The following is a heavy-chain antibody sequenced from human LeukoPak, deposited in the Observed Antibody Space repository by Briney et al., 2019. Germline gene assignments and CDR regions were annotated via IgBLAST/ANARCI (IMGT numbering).Heavy chain of an antibody. CDR2: ISGSTGST. V-gene: IGHV3-23*01. CDR1: GFTFSNYA. CDR3: AKDRNYSSSWYWFDP. J-gene: IGHJ5*02. D-gene: IGHD6-13*01. Sequence: PGGSLRLSCAASGFTFSNYAMNWVRQAPGKGLEGVSLISGSTGSTYYADSVKGRFTISRDNSKNTLYLQMNSLRAEDTAVYYCAKDRNYSSSWYWFDPWGQGTLVTVSS.